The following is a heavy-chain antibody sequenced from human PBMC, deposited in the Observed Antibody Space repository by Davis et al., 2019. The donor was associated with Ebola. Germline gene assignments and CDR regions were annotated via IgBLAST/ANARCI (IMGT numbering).Heavy chain of an antibody. D-gene: IGHD3-22*01. J-gene: IGHJ4*02. CDR3: VKGIVVVTDLPFDY. CDR1: GFTFSSYW. CDR2: INIDGSST. Sequence: GESLKISCAASGFTFSSYWMHWVRQAPGQGLVWVSLINIDGSSTRYADSVKGRFTISRDNSKNTLYLQMSSLRAEDTAVYYCVKGIVVVTDLPFDYWGQGTLVTVSS. V-gene: IGHV3-74*01.